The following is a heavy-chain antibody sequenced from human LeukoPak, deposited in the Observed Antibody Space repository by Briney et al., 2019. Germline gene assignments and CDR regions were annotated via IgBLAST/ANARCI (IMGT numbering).Heavy chain of an antibody. CDR3: ARAGSQDIVVVPAASLRYYYYGMDV. CDR2: FDPEDGET. J-gene: IGHJ6*02. Sequence: ASVKVSCKVSGYTLTELFMHWVRQAPGKGLEWMGGFDPEDGETIYAQKFQGRVTMTEDTSTDTAYMELSSLRSEDTAVYYCARAGSQDIVVVPAASLRYYYYGMDVWGQGTTVTVSS. V-gene: IGHV1-24*01. D-gene: IGHD2-2*01. CDR1: GYTLTELF.